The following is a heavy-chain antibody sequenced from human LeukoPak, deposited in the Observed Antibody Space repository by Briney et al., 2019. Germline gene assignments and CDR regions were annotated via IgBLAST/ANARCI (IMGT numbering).Heavy chain of an antibody. J-gene: IGHJ6*03. V-gene: IGHV3-23*01. D-gene: IGHD3-16*01. Sequence: GGSLRLSCAASGFTFSSYAMSWVRQAPGKGLEWVSAISGSGGSTYYADSLNGRFTISRDNAKNSLYLQMNSLKAEDTAVYYCAKDNYDYVWASYFGYYYMDVWGKGTTVTVSS. CDR1: GFTFSSYA. CDR2: ISGSGGST. CDR3: AKDNYDYVWASYFGYYYMDV.